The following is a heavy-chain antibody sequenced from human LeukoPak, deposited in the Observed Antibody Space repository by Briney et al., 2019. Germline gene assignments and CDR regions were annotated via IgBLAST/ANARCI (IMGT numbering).Heavy chain of an antibody. Sequence: ASVKVSCKASGYTFTSYDINWVRQATGRGLEWMGWMNPNSGNTGYAQKFQGRVTITRNTSISTAYMELSSLRSEDTAVYYCARNGQQVRYFQHWGQGTLVTVAS. CDR3: ARNGQQVRYFQH. V-gene: IGHV1-8*03. J-gene: IGHJ1*01. D-gene: IGHD6-13*01. CDR1: GYTFTSYD. CDR2: MNPNSGNT.